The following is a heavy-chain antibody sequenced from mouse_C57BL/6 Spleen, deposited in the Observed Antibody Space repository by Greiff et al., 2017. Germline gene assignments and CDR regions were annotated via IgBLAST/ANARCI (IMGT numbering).Heavy chain of an antibody. CDR1: GFSFNTYA. CDR3: VRDYGSSFDY. J-gene: IGHJ2*01. Sequence: EVQVEESGGGLVQPKGSLKLSCAASGFSFNTYAMNWVRQAPGKGLEWVARIRSKSNNYATYYADSVKDRFTISRDDSESMLYLQMNNLKTEDTAMYYCVRDYGSSFDYWGQGTTLTVSS. CDR2: IRSKSNNYAT. D-gene: IGHD1-1*01. V-gene: IGHV10-1*01.